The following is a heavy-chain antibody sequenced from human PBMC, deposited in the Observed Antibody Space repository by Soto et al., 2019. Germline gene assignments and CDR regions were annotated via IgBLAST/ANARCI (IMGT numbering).Heavy chain of an antibody. D-gene: IGHD4-17*01. CDR2: ISYDGSDK. V-gene: IGHV3-30*18. J-gene: IGHJ3*02. CDR3: AKDEDGDYLLDAFDM. CDR1: GFTFSSYG. Sequence: QEQLVESGGGVVQPGRSLRLSCAASGFTFSSYGMNWVRQAPGKGLEWVAVISYDGSDKYYADSVKGRFSISRDNSKNTLYLQMNSLRAEDTAVYYCAKDEDGDYLLDAFDMWGQGTMVTFSS.